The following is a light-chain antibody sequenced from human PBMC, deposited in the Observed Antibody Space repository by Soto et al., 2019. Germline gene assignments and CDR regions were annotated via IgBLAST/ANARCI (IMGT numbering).Light chain of an antibody. Sequence: ENVFTQSPGTLSLSPGARATLSCRASQSVISSFLAWYQQKPGQAPRVLIYGASSRATGIPDRFSGSGSGTEFTLTISRLEPEDFAVDVCQQYGSSPTFGQGTKVDNK. V-gene: IGKV3-20*01. J-gene: IGKJ1*01. CDR1: QSVISSF. CDR3: QQYGSSPT. CDR2: GAS.